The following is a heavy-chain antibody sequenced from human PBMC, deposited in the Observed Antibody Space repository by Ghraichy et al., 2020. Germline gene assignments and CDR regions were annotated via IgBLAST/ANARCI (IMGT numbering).Heavy chain of an antibody. J-gene: IGHJ6*02. CDR3: ARAFQTTDYYYGMDV. D-gene: IGHD4-17*01. V-gene: IGHV4-59*01. CDR1: GGSISSYY. Sequence: TLSLTCTVSGGSISSYYWSWIRQPPGKGLEWIGYIYYSGSTNYNPSLKSRVTISVDTSKNQFSLKLSSVTAADTAVYYCARAFQTTDYYYGMDVWGQGTTVTVSS. CDR2: IYYSGST.